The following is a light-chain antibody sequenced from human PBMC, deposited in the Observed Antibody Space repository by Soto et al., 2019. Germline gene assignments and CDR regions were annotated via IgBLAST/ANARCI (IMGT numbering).Light chain of an antibody. Sequence: SSELTQPPSVSVAPGQTARITCGGSNIGSKSVHWYQQKPGQAPMMVVCANSDRPSGIPERFSGSNSANTATLTISRVEAGDEADYYCHVWDSGSAHHVFGTGTKATFL. CDR3: HVWDSGSAHHV. CDR1: NIGSKS. CDR2: ANS. V-gene: IGLV3-21*02. J-gene: IGLJ1*01.